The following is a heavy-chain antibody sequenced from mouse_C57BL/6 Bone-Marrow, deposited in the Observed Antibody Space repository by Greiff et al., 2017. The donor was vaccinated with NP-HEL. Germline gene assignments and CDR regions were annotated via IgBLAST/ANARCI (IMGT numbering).Heavy chain of an antibody. CDR3: ARWITTVVPSFAY. D-gene: IGHD1-1*01. Sequence: QVQLQQPGAELVKPGASVKLSCKASGYTFTSYWMHWVKQRPGQGLEWIGMIYPNSGSTNYNEKFKSKATLTVDKSSSTAHMQLSSLTSEDSAVYYCARWITTVVPSFAYWGQGTLVTVSA. CDR2: IYPNSGST. V-gene: IGHV1-64*01. CDR1: GYTFTSYW. J-gene: IGHJ3*01.